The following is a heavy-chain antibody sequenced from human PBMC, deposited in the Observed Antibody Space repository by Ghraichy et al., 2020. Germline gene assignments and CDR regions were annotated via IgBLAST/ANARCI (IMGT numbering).Heavy chain of an antibody. V-gene: IGHV4-59*12. Sequence: SETLSLTCTVSGSSMNSYYWSWIRQPPGKALEWIGYIYYSGGTNYNPSLKSRLTMSVDTSKNQFSLNLTSVTGADSAVYYCARTLIRGVMWFDPWGQGTLVTVSS. J-gene: IGHJ5*02. D-gene: IGHD3-10*01. CDR2: IYYSGGT. CDR3: ARTLIRGVMWFDP. CDR1: GSSMNSYY.